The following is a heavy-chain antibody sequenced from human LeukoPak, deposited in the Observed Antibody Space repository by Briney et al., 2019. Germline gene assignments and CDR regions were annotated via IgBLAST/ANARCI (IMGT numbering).Heavy chain of an antibody. J-gene: IGHJ5*02. CDR2: IYYSGST. Sequence: PSETLSLTRTVSGGSISSGSYYWGWIRQPPGKGLEWIASIYYSGSTYYNPSLKSRVTISVDTSKNQLSLKLSSLTAADTAVYYCARHEYSGSYYGLSWFDPWGQGTLVTVSS. D-gene: IGHD1-26*01. CDR3: ARHEYSGSYYGLSWFDP. CDR1: GGSISSGSYY. V-gene: IGHV4-39*01.